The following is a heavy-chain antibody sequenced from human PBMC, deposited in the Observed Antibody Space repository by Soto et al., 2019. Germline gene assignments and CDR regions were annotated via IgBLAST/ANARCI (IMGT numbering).Heavy chain of an antibody. D-gene: IGHD3-16*01. CDR2: IYYSGST. V-gene: IGHV4-31*03. J-gene: IGHJ5*02. CDR3: ARGGLGVENWFDP. CDR1: GCSISSGGYY. Sequence: QVQLQESGPGLVKPSQTLSLTCTVSGCSISSGGYYWSWIRQHPGKGLEWIGYIYYSGSTYYNPSLKSRVTISVDTSKNQFSLKLSSVTAADTAVYYCARGGLGVENWFDPWGQGTLVTVSS.